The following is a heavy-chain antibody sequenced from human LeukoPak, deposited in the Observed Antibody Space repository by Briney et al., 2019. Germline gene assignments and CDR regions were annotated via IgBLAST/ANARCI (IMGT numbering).Heavy chain of an antibody. CDR3: AKPTRGYSGYDYAFDI. CDR1: GFTFSSYG. J-gene: IGHJ3*02. D-gene: IGHD5-12*01. Sequence: GGSLRLSCAASGFTFSSYGMHWVRQAPGKGLEWVAFTRYDGSNKYYADSVKGRFTISRDNSKNTLYLQMNSLRAEDTAVYYCAKPTRGYSGYDYAFDIWGQGTMVSVSS. V-gene: IGHV3-30*02. CDR2: TRYDGSNK.